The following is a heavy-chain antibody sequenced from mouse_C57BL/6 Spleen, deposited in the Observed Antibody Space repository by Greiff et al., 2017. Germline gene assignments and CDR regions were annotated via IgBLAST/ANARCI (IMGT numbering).Heavy chain of an antibody. J-gene: IGHJ3*01. Sequence: QVQLQQPGAELVRPGSSVKLSCKASGYTFTSYWMDWVKQRPGQGLEWIGNIYPSDSETHYNQKFKDKATLTVDKSSSTAYMQLSSLTSEDSAVXYCARSWGYPAGFAYWGQGTLVTVSA. D-gene: IGHD2-2*01. CDR3: ARSWGYPAGFAY. CDR1: GYTFTSYW. V-gene: IGHV1-61*01. CDR2: IYPSDSET.